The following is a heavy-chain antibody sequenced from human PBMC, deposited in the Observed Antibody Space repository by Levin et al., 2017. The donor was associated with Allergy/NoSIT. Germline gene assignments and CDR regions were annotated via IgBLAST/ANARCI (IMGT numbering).Heavy chain of an antibody. CDR3: ARESTAMYLYDAFDI. V-gene: IGHV4-31*03. D-gene: IGHD5-18*01. J-gene: IGHJ3*02. CDR2: IYYSGST. Sequence: TLSLTCTVSGGSISSGGYYWSWIRQHPGKGLEWIGYIYYSGSTYYNPSLKSRVTISVDTSKNQFSLKLSSVTAADTAVYYCARESTAMYLYDAFDIWGQGTMVTVSS. CDR1: GGSISSGGYY.